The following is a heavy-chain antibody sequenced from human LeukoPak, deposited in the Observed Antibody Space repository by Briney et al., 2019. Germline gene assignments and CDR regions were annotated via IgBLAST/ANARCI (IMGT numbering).Heavy chain of an antibody. V-gene: IGHV3-20*04. J-gene: IGHJ6*03. Sequence: PGGSLRLSCAASGFTFDDYGMSWVRQAPGKGLEWVSGINWNGGSTGYADSVKGRFTISRDNAKNSLYLQMNSLRAEGTALYYCARGLAAPYYYYMDVWGKGTTVTVSS. D-gene: IGHD6-6*01. CDR2: INWNGGST. CDR1: GFTFDDYG. CDR3: ARGLAAPYYYYMDV.